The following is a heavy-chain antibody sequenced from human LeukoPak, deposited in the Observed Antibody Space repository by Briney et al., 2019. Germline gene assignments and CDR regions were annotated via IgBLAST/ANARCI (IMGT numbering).Heavy chain of an antibody. CDR3: ARGSGYSSSWHDY. Sequence: ASVKVTCKASGYTFSSYDINWVRQATGQGLEWMGWMNPNSGNTGYAQKFQGRVTMTRNTSIRTAYMELSSLRSEDTAVYYCARGSGYSSSWHDYWGQGTLVTVSS. D-gene: IGHD6-13*01. CDR2: MNPNSGNT. V-gene: IGHV1-8*01. CDR1: GYTFSSYD. J-gene: IGHJ4*02.